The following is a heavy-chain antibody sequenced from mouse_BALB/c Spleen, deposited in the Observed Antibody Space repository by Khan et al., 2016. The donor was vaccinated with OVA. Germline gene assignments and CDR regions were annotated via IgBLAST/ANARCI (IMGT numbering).Heavy chain of an antibody. V-gene: IGHV5-6*01. CDR1: GFTFSTYG. CDR3: ARLAYYYNSEGFAY. Sequence: EVELVESGGDFVRPGGSLKLSCAASGFTFSTYGMYWVRQTPDKRLEWVATINTGGAYTYYPDTVKGRFTISRDNAKNTLYLQLSSLKSEYTAIYYCARLAYYYNSEGFAYWGRGTLVTVSA. J-gene: IGHJ3*01. CDR2: INTGGAYT. D-gene: IGHD1-1*01.